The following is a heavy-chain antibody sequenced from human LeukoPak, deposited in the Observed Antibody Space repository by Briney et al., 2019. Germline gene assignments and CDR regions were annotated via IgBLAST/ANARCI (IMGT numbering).Heavy chain of an antibody. Sequence: GGSLRLSCAASGFTFSSYAMSWVRQAPGKGLEWVSAISGSGGSTYYADSVKGRFTISRDNCKNRLYLQMNSLRAEDTAVYYCAITWDTAMAGYWGQGTLVTVSS. CDR3: AITWDTAMAGY. D-gene: IGHD5-18*01. J-gene: IGHJ4*02. CDR1: GFTFSSYA. V-gene: IGHV3-23*01. CDR2: ISGSGGST.